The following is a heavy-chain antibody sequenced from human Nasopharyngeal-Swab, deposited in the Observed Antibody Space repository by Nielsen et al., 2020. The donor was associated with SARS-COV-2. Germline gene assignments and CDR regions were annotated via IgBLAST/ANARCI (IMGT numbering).Heavy chain of an antibody. D-gene: IGHD3-22*01. V-gene: IGHV3-23*01. CDR2: ISGSGGST. J-gene: IGHJ4*02. CDR1: GFTFSSYA. Sequence: GESLKISCAATGFTFSSYAMSWVSQAPGKGLEWVSGISGSGGSTYYADSVKGRFTISRDNSKNTLYLQMNSLRAEDTAVYYCAKEGGPTTIVVVIPYYFDYWGQGTLVTVSS. CDR3: AKEGGPTTIVVVIPYYFDY.